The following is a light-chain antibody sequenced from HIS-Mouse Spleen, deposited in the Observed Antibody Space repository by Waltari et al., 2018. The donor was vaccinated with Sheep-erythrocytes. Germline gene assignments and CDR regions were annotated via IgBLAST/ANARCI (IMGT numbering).Light chain of an antibody. Sequence: QSALTQPPSASGSPGQSVTISCTGTSSDVGGYNSVSWSQQHPGNAPQHLIYEVSKRPSGVPDRFSGSKSGNTASLTVSGLQAEDEADYYCSSYAGSNNWVFGGGTKLTVL. CDR2: EVS. V-gene: IGLV2-8*01. J-gene: IGLJ3*02. CDR1: SSDVGGYNS. CDR3: SSYAGSNNWV.